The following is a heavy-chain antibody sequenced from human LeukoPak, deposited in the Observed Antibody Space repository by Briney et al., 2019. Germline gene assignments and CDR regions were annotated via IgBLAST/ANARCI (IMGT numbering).Heavy chain of an antibody. D-gene: IGHD3-10*01. CDR1: EFTFSDYY. J-gene: IGHJ6*02. V-gene: IGHV3-11*04. CDR2: ISSGGSTI. CDR3: ARDKGRFGSGDYGMDV. Sequence: GGSLRLSCGASEFTFSDYYMSWIRQAPGMGLEWVSYISSGGSTIYYADSVKGRFTISRDNAKNSLYLQMNSLRAEDTAVYYCARDKGRFGSGDYGMDVWGQGTTVTVSS.